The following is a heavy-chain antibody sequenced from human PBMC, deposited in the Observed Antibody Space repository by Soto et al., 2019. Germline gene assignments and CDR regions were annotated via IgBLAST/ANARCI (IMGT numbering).Heavy chain of an antibody. V-gene: IGHV3-30*03. CDR2: ISSDGSKK. CDR1: GFTFSNNG. J-gene: IGHJ4*02. Sequence: QVQLVESGGGVVQPGRSLRLSCVASGFTFSNNGIHWVRQAPGKGLEWVAVISSDGSKKYYADSVKGRFTISRDNSKNTRYLQMNSLIAEDTAVYYCAMDLYGGSARFDYWGQGTLVTVSS. D-gene: IGHD2-15*01. CDR3: AMDLYGGSARFDY.